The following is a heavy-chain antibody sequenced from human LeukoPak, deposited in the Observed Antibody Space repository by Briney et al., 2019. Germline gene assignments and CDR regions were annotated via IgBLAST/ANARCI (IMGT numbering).Heavy chain of an antibody. CDR3: ARYLDFWSGSYYFDY. V-gene: IGHV3-30*02. J-gene: IGHJ4*02. Sequence: GGSLRLSCAASGFTFSSYGMHWVRQAPGKGLEWVAFIRYDGSNKYYADSVKGRFTISRDNSKNTLYLQMNSLRAEDTAVYYCARYLDFWSGSYYFDYWGQGTLVTVSS. CDR1: GFTFSSYG. CDR2: IRYDGSNK. D-gene: IGHD3-3*01.